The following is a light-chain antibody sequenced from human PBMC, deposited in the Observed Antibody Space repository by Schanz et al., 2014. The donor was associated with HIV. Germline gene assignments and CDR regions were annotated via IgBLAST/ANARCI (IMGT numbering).Light chain of an antibody. CDR3: AAWDDSLSGPV. V-gene: IGLV1-47*02. CDR1: SSNIGSNY. J-gene: IGLJ2*01. Sequence: QSVLTQPPSVSGAPGQRVTISCSGSSSNIGSNYVYWYQQLPGTAPKHLIFANSDRPSGVPDRFSGSKSGTSASLAISGLRSEDEADYYCAAWDDSLSGPVFGGGTKVTVL. CDR2: ANS.